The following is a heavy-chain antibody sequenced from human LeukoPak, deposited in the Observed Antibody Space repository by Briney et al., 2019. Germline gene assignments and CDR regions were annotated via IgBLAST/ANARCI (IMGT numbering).Heavy chain of an antibody. J-gene: IGHJ6*03. CDR1: GYTFTSYD. CDR2: MNPNSGNT. V-gene: IGHV1-8*01. Sequence: ASVKVSCKASGYTFTSYDINWVRQATGQGLEWMEWMNPNSGNTGYAQKFQGRVTMTRNTSISTAYMELSSLRSEDTAVYYCARDAGPGYYYYYYMDVWGKGTTVTVSS. CDR3: ARDAGPGYYYYYYMDV.